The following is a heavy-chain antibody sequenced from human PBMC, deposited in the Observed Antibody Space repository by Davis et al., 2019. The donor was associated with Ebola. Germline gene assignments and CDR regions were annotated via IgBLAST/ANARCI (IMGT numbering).Heavy chain of an antibody. CDR1: GFTFSSYG. CDR2: ISYDGRNK. V-gene: IGHV3-30*03. D-gene: IGHD1-26*01. Sequence: GESLKISCAASGFTFSSYGMHWVRQAPGKGLEWVAVISYDGRNKYYADSVKGRFTISRDNAKNSLYLQMNSLRAEDTAVYYCARTVGANYYYGMDVWGKGTTVTVSS. J-gene: IGHJ6*04. CDR3: ARTVGANYYYGMDV.